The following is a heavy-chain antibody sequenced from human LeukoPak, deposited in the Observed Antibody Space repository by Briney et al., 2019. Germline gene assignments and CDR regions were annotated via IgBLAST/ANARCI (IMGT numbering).Heavy chain of an antibody. J-gene: IGHJ4*02. CDR1: GFTFSTSG. CDR3: ARDSGYHYDKFDC. D-gene: IGHD3-22*01. CDR2: IWYDGSNK. V-gene: IGHV3-33*01. Sequence: PGGSLRLSCAASGFTFSTSGMHWVRQAPGRGLEWVAVIWYDGSNKHYAESVKGRFSISRDNSKSTLYLQMNSLRAEDTAVYYCARDSGYHYDKFDCWGQGPLVTVSS.